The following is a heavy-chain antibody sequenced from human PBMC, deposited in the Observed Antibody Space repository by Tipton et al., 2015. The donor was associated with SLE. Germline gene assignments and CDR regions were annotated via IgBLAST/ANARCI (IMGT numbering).Heavy chain of an antibody. CDR3: ARRDDFWSGFIC. CDR1: GGSISSYY. J-gene: IGHJ4*02. V-gene: IGHV4-59*08. Sequence: TLSLTCTISGGSISSYYWSWIRQPPGKGLEWIGNIYYSGNTNYNPSLKSRVTISVDTSNNQFSLKLSSVTAADTAVYYCARRDDFWSGFICWRQGTLVTVSS. CDR2: IYYSGNT. D-gene: IGHD3-3*01.